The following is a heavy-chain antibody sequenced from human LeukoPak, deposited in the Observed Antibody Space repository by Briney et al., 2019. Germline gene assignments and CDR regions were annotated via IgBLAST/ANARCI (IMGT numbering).Heavy chain of an antibody. Sequence: PGRSLRLSCAASGFSFSTYAMHWVRQAPGKGLEWVAVISDDGSDKYYADSVKGRFTISRDNSKNTLYLQMSSLRAEDTAVYYCARDSGSGYYDSSGPFFDYWGQGTLVTVSS. CDR3: ARDSGSGYYDSSGPFFDY. J-gene: IGHJ4*02. CDR2: ISDDGSDK. CDR1: GFSFSTYA. V-gene: IGHV3-30*15. D-gene: IGHD3-22*01.